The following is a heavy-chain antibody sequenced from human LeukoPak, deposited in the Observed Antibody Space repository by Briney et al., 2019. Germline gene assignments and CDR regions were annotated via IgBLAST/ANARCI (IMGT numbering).Heavy chain of an antibody. CDR2: IIPMSGTI. CDR1: GGTFSSYS. Sequence: SVKVSCKTSGGTFSSYSISWVRQAPGQGLEWMGGIIPMSGTIKYAQQFQGRVTMTADRSTSTAYMALSSLRSEDTAVYYCATYRSTWSPRFEYFQHWGQGTLVTVSS. CDR3: ATYRSTWSPRFEYFQH. D-gene: IGHD6-13*01. V-gene: IGHV1-69*06. J-gene: IGHJ1*01.